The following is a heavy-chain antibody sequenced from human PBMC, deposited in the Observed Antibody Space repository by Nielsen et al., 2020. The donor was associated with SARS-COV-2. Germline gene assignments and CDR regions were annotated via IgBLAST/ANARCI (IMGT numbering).Heavy chain of an antibody. CDR1: GFTFSSYA. D-gene: IGHD4-11*01. V-gene: IGHV3-7*05. Sequence: GGSLRLSCSASGFTFSSYAMHWVRQAPGKGLEWVANINEDGSVVNYVDSVKGRFTISRDNAGKSLYLQMNSLRAEDTAVYYCARGAAYSRFDYWGQGTLVTVSS. J-gene: IGHJ4*02. CDR3: ARGAAYSRFDY. CDR2: INEDGSVV.